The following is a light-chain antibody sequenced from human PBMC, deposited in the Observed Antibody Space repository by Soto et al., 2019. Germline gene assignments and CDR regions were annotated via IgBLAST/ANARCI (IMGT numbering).Light chain of an antibody. CDR3: QHYVSPPIT. Sequence: EIVLPQSPGTPSLSPGARATLSRRASQSVTSSYLAWYQQKPGQAPRLLVYGASSRATGISDRFSGSGSGTDFTLTISRLEPEDFAVYYCQHYVSPPITVGQGTRLEIK. V-gene: IGKV3-20*01. CDR1: QSVTSSY. J-gene: IGKJ5*01. CDR2: GAS.